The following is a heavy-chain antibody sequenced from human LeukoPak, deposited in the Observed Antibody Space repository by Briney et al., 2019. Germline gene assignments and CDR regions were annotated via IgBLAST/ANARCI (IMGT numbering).Heavy chain of an antibody. CDR1: GGSISSGNYY. D-gene: IGHD6-13*01. CDR3: ARDVVSAAGPRRAFDY. Sequence: SQTLSLTCTVSGGSISSGNYYWNWIRQPAGKGLEWIGEIYHSGSTNYNPSLKSRVTISVDKSKNQFSLKLRSVTAADTAVYYCARDVVSAAGPRRAFDYWGQGTLVTVSS. CDR2: IYHSGST. J-gene: IGHJ4*02. V-gene: IGHV4-61*09.